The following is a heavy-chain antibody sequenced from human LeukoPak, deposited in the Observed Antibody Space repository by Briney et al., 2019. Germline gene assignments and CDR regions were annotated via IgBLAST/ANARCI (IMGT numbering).Heavy chain of an antibody. D-gene: IGHD6-19*01. CDR1: GYTPTELS. J-gene: IGHJ4*02. CDR3: ATTVAGTSLDY. CDR2: FGLEDGET. Sequence: ASVKVSCKHPGYTPTELSMYWVRQTPGKGLEWMGGFGLEDGETIYAQKLQGRVTMTEDTSTDTAYMELSSLRSEDTAVYYCATTVAGTSLDYWGQGTLVTVSS. V-gene: IGHV1-24*01.